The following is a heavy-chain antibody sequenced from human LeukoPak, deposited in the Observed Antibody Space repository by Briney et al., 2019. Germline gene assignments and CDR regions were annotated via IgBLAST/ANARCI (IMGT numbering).Heavy chain of an antibody. V-gene: IGHV4-59*12. Sequence: SETLSLTCTVSGGSISSYYWSWIRQPPGKGREWVGYIYYSGSTNYNPSLKSRVTISVDTFKNQFSLKLSSVTAADTAVYYCARGDRGYSYEFYFDYWGQGTLVTVSS. CDR1: GGSISSYY. D-gene: IGHD5-18*01. CDR2: IYYSGST. CDR3: ARGDRGYSYEFYFDY. J-gene: IGHJ4*02.